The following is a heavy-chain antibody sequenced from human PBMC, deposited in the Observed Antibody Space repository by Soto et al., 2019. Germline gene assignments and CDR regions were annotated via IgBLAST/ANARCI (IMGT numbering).Heavy chain of an antibody. D-gene: IGHD3-3*01. CDR1: GGSLSNYN. CDR2: IYSNGKA. V-gene: IGHV4-4*07. J-gene: IGHJ6*02. Sequence: LSETLSLPCTVSGGSLSNYNWNWVRQSAGKGLEWIGRIYSNGKAYYNHSLKSRVTMSLDTLNNQVSLRLSSVTAADTAVYYCARDYDFWKGGMDVWGQGTTVTVSS. CDR3: ARDYDFWKGGMDV.